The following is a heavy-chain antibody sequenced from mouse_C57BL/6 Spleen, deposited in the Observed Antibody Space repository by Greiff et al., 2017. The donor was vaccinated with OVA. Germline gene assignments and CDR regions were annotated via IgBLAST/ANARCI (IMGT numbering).Heavy chain of an antibody. D-gene: IGHD1-1*01. V-gene: IGHV5-15*01. Sequence: EVMLVESGGGLVQPGGSLKLSCAASGFTFSDYGMAWVRQAPRKGPEWVAFISNLAYSIYYADTVTGRFTISRENAKNTLYLEMSSLRSEDTAMYYCASIKDYYGFAYWGQGTLVTVSA. CDR1: GFTFSDYG. CDR2: ISNLAYSI. CDR3: ASIKDYYGFAY. J-gene: IGHJ3*01.